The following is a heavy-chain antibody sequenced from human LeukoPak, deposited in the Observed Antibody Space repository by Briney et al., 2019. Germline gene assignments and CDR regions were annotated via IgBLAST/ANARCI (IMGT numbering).Heavy chain of an antibody. CDR3: ARDRLDLYYDFWSGYYTDY. D-gene: IGHD3-3*01. J-gene: IGHJ4*02. Sequence: GGSLRLSCAASGFTFSSYSMNWVRQAPGKGLEGVSSISSSSSYIYYADSVKGRFTISRDNAKNSLYLQMNSLRAEDTAVYYCARDRLDLYYDFWSGYYTDYWGQGTLVTVSS. CDR2: ISSSSSYI. V-gene: IGHV3-21*01. CDR1: GFTFSSYS.